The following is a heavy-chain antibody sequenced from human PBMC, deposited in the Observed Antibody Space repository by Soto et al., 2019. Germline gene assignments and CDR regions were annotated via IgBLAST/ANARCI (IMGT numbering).Heavy chain of an antibody. CDR1: GYTFTSCG. V-gene: IGHV1-18*04. Sequence: ASVKVSCKASGYTFTSCGISWVRQAPGQGLEWMGWISAYNGNTNYAQKLQGRVTMTTDTSTSTAYMELRSLRSDDAAVYYCARDLVLRGAGAFDIWGQGTMVTVSS. CDR2: ISAYNGNT. CDR3: ARDLVLRGAGAFDI. D-gene: IGHD6-6*01. J-gene: IGHJ3*02.